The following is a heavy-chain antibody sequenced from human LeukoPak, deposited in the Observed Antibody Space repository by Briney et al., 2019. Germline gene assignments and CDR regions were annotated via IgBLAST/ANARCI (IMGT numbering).Heavy chain of an antibody. CDR2: IHSTSSPI. Sequence: GGSLRLSCAASGFTFSSFSMTWVRQAQGKGLEWIAYIHSTSSPIYYADSVKGRFTVSRDNAENSLYLQMNSLRAEDTAVYYCGRGGSTGSWFNYWGQGTLVTVSS. D-gene: IGHD6-13*01. V-gene: IGHV3-48*01. CDR3: GRGGSTGSWFNY. CDR1: GFTFSSFS. J-gene: IGHJ4*02.